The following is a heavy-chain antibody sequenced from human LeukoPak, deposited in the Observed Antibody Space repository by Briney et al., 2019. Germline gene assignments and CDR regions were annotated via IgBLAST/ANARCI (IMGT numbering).Heavy chain of an antibody. Sequence: GESLRLSCAASGFTFSNYAMAWVRQAPGKGLEWVSSISGNGGDKYYAPSVKGRFTISRDNFENTLYLDMDSPTADDTAVYYCVKDRVTTPYNWFDPWGQGTLVTVSS. D-gene: IGHD2-21*02. V-gene: IGHV3-23*01. CDR1: GFTFSNYA. CDR3: VKDRVTTPYNWFDP. CDR2: ISGNGGDK. J-gene: IGHJ5*02.